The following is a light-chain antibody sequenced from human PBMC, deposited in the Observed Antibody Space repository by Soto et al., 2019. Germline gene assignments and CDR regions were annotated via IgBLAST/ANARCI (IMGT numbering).Light chain of an antibody. J-gene: IGKJ5*01. V-gene: IGKV3-15*01. CDR1: QGIGDT. CDR3: QKYGDSPIN. CDR2: DTS. Sequence: EVVMTPSQATLSVSPWEVVTLSCSASQGIGDTLAWYQHKPGQTPRLLIYDTSTRATGVPARFRGSRSGTDFTLTISRLEPEDFAVYDCQKYGDSPINFGQGTRLEIK.